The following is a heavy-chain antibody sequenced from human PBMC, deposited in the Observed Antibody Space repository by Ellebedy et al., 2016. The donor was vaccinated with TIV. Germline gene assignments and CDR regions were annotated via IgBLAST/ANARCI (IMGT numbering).Heavy chain of an antibody. CDR2: VAADGGAK. D-gene: IGHD4-17*01. CDR1: GFTFSIHG. Sequence: PGGSLRLSCAASGFTFSIHGMHWVRQAPGKGLEWVAVVAADGGAKFYADSVQGRFTISRDNAKNSLYLQMNSLRGDDTALYYCAKGSTTLTRGCFDNWGQGTQVTVSS. CDR3: AKGSTTLTRGCFDN. J-gene: IGHJ4*02. V-gene: IGHV3-30*18.